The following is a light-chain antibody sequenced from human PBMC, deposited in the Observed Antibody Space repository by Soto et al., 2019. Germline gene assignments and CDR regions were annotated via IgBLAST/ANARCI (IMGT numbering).Light chain of an antibody. Sequence: EIVMTQSPATLSVSPGERATLSCRASQSVSSNLAWYQQKPGQAPRLLIYGASTRATGIPARFSGSGSGTEFTLTISSLQSEYFAVYYCQQYNNWPLLTFGGGTEVDIK. CDR1: QSVSSN. CDR3: QQYNNWPLLT. V-gene: IGKV3-15*01. CDR2: GAS. J-gene: IGKJ4*01.